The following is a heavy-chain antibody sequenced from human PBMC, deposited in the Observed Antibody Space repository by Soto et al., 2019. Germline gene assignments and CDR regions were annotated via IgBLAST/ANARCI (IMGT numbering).Heavy chain of an antibody. Sequence: SETLSLTCAVSGGSISSGGYSWSWIRQPPGKGLEWIGYIYHSGSTFYNPSLKSRVTISIDKSKNQFSLKLSSVTAADTAVYYCAGVVVSRPIWGYNWFDPWGQGTLVTVSS. J-gene: IGHJ5*02. CDR1: GGSISSGGYS. V-gene: IGHV4-30-2*01. D-gene: IGHD3-16*01. CDR2: IYHSGST. CDR3: AGVVVSRPIWGYNWFDP.